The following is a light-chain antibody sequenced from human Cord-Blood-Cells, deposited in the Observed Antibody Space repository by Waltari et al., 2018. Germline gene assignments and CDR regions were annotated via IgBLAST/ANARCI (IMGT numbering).Light chain of an antibody. CDR3: SSYTSSSTLV. CDR2: DVS. J-gene: IGLJ2*01. CDR1: SSDVGGYNY. Sequence: QSALTQPASVSGSPGQSLTIPCTGTSSDVGGYNYVSWYQQLPGKAPKLMIYDVSNLPSGVSNRFSGSKSGNTASLTISGLQAEDEADYYCSSYTSSSTLVFGGGTKLTVL. V-gene: IGLV2-14*01.